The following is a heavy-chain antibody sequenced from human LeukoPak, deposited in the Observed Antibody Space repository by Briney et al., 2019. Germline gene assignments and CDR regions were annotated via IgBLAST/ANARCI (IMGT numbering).Heavy chain of an antibody. Sequence: PGGSLRLSCAASGFTFSSYAMSWVRQAPGEGLEWVSAISGSGGSTYYADSVKGRFTISRDNSKNTLYLQMNSLRAEDTAVYYCAKTYYYDSSGYYSEGFDYWGQGTLVTVSS. V-gene: IGHV3-23*01. CDR2: ISGSGGST. D-gene: IGHD3-22*01. J-gene: IGHJ4*02. CDR3: AKTYYYDSSGYYSEGFDY. CDR1: GFTFSSYA.